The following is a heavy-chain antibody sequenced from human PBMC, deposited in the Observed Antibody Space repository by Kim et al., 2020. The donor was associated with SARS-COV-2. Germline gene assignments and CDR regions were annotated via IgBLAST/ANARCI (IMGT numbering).Heavy chain of an antibody. CDR1: GYSFTSYW. Sequence: GESLKISCKGSGYSFTSYWISWVRQMPGKGLEWMGRIDPSDSYTNYSPSFQGHVTISADKSISTAYLQWSSLKASDTAMYYCARHAWFGESIDAFDIWGQGTMVTVSS. D-gene: IGHD3-10*01. CDR2: IDPSDSYT. CDR3: ARHAWFGESIDAFDI. J-gene: IGHJ3*02. V-gene: IGHV5-10-1*01.